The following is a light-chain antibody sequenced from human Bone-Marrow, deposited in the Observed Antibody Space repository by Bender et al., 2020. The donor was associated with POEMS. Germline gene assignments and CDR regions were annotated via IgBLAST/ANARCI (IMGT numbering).Light chain of an antibody. CDR3: QVWDTRDHLI. CDR2: DDH. J-gene: IGLJ2*01. Sequence: SYVLTQPPSLAVAPGQTATLTCGGDNIGSKTAHWYQQKPGQAPIMVIYDDHYRPSGIAARFSGSNSGDTATLTISRVEAGDEADYYCQVWDTRDHLIFGGGTKLTVL. V-gene: IGLV3-21*02. CDR1: NIGSKT.